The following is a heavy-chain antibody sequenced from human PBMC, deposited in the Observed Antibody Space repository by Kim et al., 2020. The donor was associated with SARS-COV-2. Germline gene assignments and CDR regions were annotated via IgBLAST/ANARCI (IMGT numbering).Heavy chain of an antibody. V-gene: IGHV1-69*13. CDR2: IIPIFGTA. D-gene: IGHD3-22*01. J-gene: IGHJ3*02. CDR3: ARWGENSDYYDSSGPDAFDI. Sequence: SVKVSCKASGGTFSSYAISWVRQAPGQGLQWMGGIIPIFGTANYAQKFQGRVTITADESTSTAYMELSSLRSEDTAVYYCARWGENSDYYDSSGPDAFDIWGQGTMVTVSS. CDR1: GGTFSSYA.